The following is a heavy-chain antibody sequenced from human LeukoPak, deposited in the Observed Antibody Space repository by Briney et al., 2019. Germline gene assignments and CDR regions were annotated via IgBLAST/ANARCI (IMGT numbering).Heavy chain of an antibody. Sequence: SGTLSLTCTVSGGSISSHYWSWIRQPPGKGLEWIGYIFYSGNTNYNPSLKSRVTISIDTSKTQFSLKLSSVTAADTAVYYCARGRYSSSWYYWGQGALVTVSS. D-gene: IGHD6-13*01. J-gene: IGHJ4*02. CDR2: IFYSGNT. CDR1: GGSISSHY. CDR3: ARGRYSSSWYY. V-gene: IGHV4-59*11.